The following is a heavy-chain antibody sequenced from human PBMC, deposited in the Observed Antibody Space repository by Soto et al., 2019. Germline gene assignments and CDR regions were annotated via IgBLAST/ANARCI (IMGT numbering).Heavy chain of an antibody. Sequence: QVQLVESGGGVVQPGRSLRLSCAASGFTFSSYAMHWVRQAPGKGLEWVAVISYDGSNKYSEDSVNGRFTISRDNSKNTLYLHMNSRRAEDTAVSYCARVASAGYFGSGSYFDYWGQGTLVTVS. D-gene: IGHD3-10*01. CDR2: ISYDGSNK. V-gene: IGHV3-30-3*01. J-gene: IGHJ4*02. CDR1: GFTFSSYA. CDR3: ARVASAGYFGSGSYFDY.